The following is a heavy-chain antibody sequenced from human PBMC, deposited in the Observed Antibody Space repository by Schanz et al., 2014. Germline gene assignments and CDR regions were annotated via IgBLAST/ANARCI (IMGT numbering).Heavy chain of an antibody. J-gene: IGHJ4*02. CDR3: AKTLFPGGTQTFGN. V-gene: IGHV3-23*01. Sequence: EVQLLESGGGLVQPGGSLRLSCASSGFSFTTYAMSWVRQAPGKGLEWVSFIYIGGNTYYADSVKGRFTISRDNSKNTLYLQMNTLRAEDTAVYYCAKTLFPGGTQTFGNWGRGTLXTVSS. CDR1: GFSFTTYA. CDR2: FIYIGGNT. D-gene: IGHD2-8*02.